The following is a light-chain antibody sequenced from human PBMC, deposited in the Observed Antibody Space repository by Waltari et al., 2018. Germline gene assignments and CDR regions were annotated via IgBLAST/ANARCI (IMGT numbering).Light chain of an antibody. CDR3: QQYHSSPGT. CDR1: QSISTW. J-gene: IGKJ1*01. CDR2: KAS. V-gene: IGKV1-5*03. Sequence: DIQMPQSPPTLSASVGDRVTITCRASQSISTWLAWYQQKPGKAPNLLIYKASTLETGVPSRFSGSGSGTDFTLTISSLQPDDFATYYCQQYHSSPGTFGQGTKVEIK.